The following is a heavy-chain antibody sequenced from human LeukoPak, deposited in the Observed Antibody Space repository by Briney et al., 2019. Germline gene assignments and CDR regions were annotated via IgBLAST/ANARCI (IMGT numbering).Heavy chain of an antibody. J-gene: IGHJ5*02. Sequence: GASVKVSCKASGGTFSSYAISWVRQAPGQGLEWMGRIIPIFGIANYAQKFQGRVTITVDKSTSIAYMELSSLRSEDTAVYYCARDPVTTRFDPWGQGTPVTVSP. D-gene: IGHD4-17*01. V-gene: IGHV1-69*04. CDR1: GGTFSSYA. CDR2: IIPIFGIA. CDR3: ARDPVTTRFDP.